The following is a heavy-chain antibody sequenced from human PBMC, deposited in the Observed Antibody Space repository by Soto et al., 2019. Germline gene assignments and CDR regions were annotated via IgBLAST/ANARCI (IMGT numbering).Heavy chain of an antibody. J-gene: IGHJ3*02. V-gene: IGHV4-31*03. Sequence: PSETLSLTCTVPGGSVSSGAYYWTWIRQRPGKGLEWIGYIYYSGSTYYSPSLKSRLSISLDTSKNQFSLGLSSVTAADTAMYYCARARLRAVYAFDIWGQGTMVTVSS. CDR2: IYYSGST. CDR3: ARARLRAVYAFDI. D-gene: IGHD5-12*01. CDR1: GGSVSSGAYY.